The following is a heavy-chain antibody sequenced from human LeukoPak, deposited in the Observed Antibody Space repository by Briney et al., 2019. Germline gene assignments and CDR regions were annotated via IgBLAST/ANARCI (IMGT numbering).Heavy chain of an antibody. CDR1: GFPFSTYA. J-gene: IGHJ4*02. CDR3: IKEMGTPGDY. Sequence: PGGSLRLSCSASGFPFSTYAMSWVRQAPAKGLEWVSTLTGGGSTIFYADSVKGRFTISRDNSANTLYLQMNSLRVEDTAVYYCIKEMGTPGDYWGQGTQVTVSS. D-gene: IGHD7-27*01. CDR2: LTGGGSTI. V-gene: IGHV3-23*01.